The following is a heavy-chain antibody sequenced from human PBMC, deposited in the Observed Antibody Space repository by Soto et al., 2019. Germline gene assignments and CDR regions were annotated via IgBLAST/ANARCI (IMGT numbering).Heavy chain of an antibody. D-gene: IGHD3-16*01. CDR2: INPSGGST. Sequence: RASVKVSCKASGYTFTSYYMHWVRQAPGQGLEWMGIINPSGGSTNYIQKVQGRVTLTTEASTSTAYMELRSLRSDDTAVYYCARGGDYYYGLDVWGQGTTVTVSS. J-gene: IGHJ6*02. V-gene: IGHV1-46*01. CDR3: ARGGDYYYGLDV. CDR1: GYTFTSYY.